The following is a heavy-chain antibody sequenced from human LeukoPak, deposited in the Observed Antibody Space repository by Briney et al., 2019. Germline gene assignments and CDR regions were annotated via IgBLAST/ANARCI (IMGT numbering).Heavy chain of an antibody. Sequence: GGSLRLSCAASGFTFSNYGMHWVRQAPGKGLEWVAVIWYDGSNKYYVDSVKGRFTISRDQSKNTVYLQMNSLRAEDTALYYCARDADNSGHYSYFDYWGQGTLVTVSS. J-gene: IGHJ4*02. CDR2: IWYDGSNK. CDR3: ARDADNSGHYSYFDY. V-gene: IGHV3-33*01. CDR1: GFTFSNYG. D-gene: IGHD3-22*01.